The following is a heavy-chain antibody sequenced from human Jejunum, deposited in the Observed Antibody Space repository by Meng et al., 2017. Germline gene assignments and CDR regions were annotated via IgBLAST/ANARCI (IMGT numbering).Heavy chain of an antibody. CDR3: ASRITSIGVVYWYFDL. D-gene: IGHD3-3*01. CDR2: IWTGGTT. V-gene: IGHV3-53*05. J-gene: IGHJ2*01. CDR1: GFTISGHY. Sequence: GESLKISCAASGFTISGHYVSWVRQAPGKGLEWVSVIWTGGTTDYADSVKGRFTISRDNSRDTVYLQMNSLRAEDTAVYYCASRITSIGVVYWYFDLWGRGTLVTVSS.